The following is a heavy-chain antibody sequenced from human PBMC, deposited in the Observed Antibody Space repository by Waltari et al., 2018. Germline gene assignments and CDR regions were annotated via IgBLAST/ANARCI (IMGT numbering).Heavy chain of an antibody. J-gene: IGHJ4*02. CDR3: AREWELLFDY. V-gene: IGHV4-38-2*02. Sequence: QVQLQESGPGLVKPSETLSLTCAVSGYSISSGYYWGWIRQPPGKGLEWIGSIYHSGSTYYNPSLKSRVTISVDTSKNQFSLKLSSVTAADTAVYYCAREWELLFDYWGQGTLVTVSS. CDR1: GYSISSGYY. D-gene: IGHD1-26*01. CDR2: IYHSGST.